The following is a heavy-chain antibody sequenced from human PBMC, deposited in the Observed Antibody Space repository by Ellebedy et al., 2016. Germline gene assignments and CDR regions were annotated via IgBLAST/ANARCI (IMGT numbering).Heavy chain of an antibody. D-gene: IGHD5-18*01. CDR2: ISSSTSTI. J-gene: IGHJ6*02. V-gene: IGHV3-48*04. CDR3: ARDGAYSYGYLGYYYGMDV. CDR1: GFTFSSYR. Sequence: GGSLRLSXAASGFTFSSYRMNWVRQAPGKGLEWASYISSSTSTIYYADSVKGRFTISRDNAKNSLYLQMNSLRAEDTAVYYCARDGAYSYGYLGYYYGMDVWGQGTTVTVSS.